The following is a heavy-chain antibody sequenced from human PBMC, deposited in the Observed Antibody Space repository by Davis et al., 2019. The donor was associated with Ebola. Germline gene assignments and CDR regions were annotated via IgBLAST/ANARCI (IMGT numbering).Heavy chain of an antibody. CDR3: TRAFDFYDSSGYYPAHYYYYYYGMDV. D-gene: IGHD3-22*01. J-gene: IGHJ6*02. CDR2: IRGKAYDGTT. Sequence: GESLKISCATSGFTFVDYGMTWVRQAPGTGLEWVGFIRGKAYDGTTEYAASVKVRFTLSRDDSKNIAYLQMNNLKTEDTAVYYCTRAFDFYDSSGYYPAHYYYYYYGMDVWGQGTTVTVSS. V-gene: IGHV3-49*04. CDR1: GFTFVDYG.